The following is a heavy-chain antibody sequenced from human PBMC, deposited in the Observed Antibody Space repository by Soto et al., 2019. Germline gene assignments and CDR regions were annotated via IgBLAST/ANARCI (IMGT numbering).Heavy chain of an antibody. V-gene: IGHV4-30-4*01. CDR2: IYYSGST. CDR3: ARDYLKCSGGSCYYYFDY. CDR1: GGSIRSGDYY. J-gene: IGHJ4*02. Sequence: QVQLQESGPGLVKPSQTLSLTCTVSGGSIRSGDYYWSWIRQPPGKGLEWIGYIYYSGSTYYNPSLKSRVTISVDTSKNQFSLKLSSVTAADTAVYYCARDYLKCSGGSCYYYFDYWGQGTLVTVSS. D-gene: IGHD2-15*01.